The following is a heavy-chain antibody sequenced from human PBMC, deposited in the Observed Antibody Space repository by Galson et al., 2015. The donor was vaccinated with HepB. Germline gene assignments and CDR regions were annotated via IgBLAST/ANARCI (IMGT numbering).Heavy chain of an antibody. CDR3: ARAFLDYYDSSGGV. CDR1: GFTFSSYS. CDR2: ISSSSSTI. J-gene: IGHJ3*01. D-gene: IGHD3-22*01. V-gene: IGHV3-48*01. Sequence: SLRLSCEASGFTFSSYSMNWVRQAPGKGLEWVSYISSSSSTIYYADSVKGRFTISRDNAKNSLYLQMNSLRAEDTAVYYCARAFLDYYDSSGGVWGQGTMVTVSS.